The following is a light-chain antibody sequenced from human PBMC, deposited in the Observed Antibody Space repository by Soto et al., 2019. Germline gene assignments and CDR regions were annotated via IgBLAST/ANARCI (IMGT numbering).Light chain of an antibody. CDR1: SSDVGGSNY. CDR2: DVN. J-gene: IGLJ2*01. V-gene: IGLV2-14*03. CDR3: SSYRSGSTLV. Sequence: QSALTQPASVSGSPEQSITISCTGTSSDVGGSNYVSWYQQHPGKAPKLMIYDVNNRPSGISNRFSGSKSGNTASLTISGLQAEDEADYYCSSYRSGSTLVFGGGTKLTVL.